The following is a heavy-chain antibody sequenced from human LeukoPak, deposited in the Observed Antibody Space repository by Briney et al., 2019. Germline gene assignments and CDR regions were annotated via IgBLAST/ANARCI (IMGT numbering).Heavy chain of an antibody. CDR2: IYYSGST. Sequence: SETLYLTCTVSGGSISSYYWSWIRQPPGKGLEWIGYIYYSGSTNYNPSLKSRVTISVDTSKNQFSLKLSSVTAADTAVYYCARANRGGAFDIWGQGTMVTVSS. V-gene: IGHV4-59*01. CDR3: ARANRGGAFDI. D-gene: IGHD3-10*01. J-gene: IGHJ3*02. CDR1: GGSISSYY.